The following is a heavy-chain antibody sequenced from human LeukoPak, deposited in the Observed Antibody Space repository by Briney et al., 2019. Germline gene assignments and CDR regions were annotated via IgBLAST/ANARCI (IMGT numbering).Heavy chain of an antibody. CDR1: GYTFTSYD. Sequence: AASVKVSCKPSGYTFTSYDTNWVRQATGQGPEWMGWMNPNSGNTDYAQKLQGSVTMTRNTSISTAYMELSSLRSEDTAVYYCARVILGGYGSYDFWSGYHPMGYWGQGTLVTVSS. J-gene: IGHJ4*02. CDR2: MNPNSGNT. D-gene: IGHD3-3*01. V-gene: IGHV1-8*01. CDR3: ARVILGGYGSYDFWSGYHPMGY.